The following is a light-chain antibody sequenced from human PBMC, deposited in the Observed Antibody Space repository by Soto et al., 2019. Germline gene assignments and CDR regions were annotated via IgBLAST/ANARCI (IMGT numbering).Light chain of an antibody. J-gene: IGLJ3*02. CDR1: SSDVGSYNL. CDR3: WSYAGSGTFGV. Sequence: QSALTQPASVSGSPGQSITISCTGTSSDVGSYNLVSWYQQHPGKAPKLMIYEGNKRPSGVSNRFSGSKSGNTASLTISGLQAEDEADYYCWSYAGSGTFGVFGGGTKLTVL. CDR2: EGN. V-gene: IGLV2-23*03.